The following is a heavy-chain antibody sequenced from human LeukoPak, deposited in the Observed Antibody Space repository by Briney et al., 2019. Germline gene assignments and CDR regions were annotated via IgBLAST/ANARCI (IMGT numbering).Heavy chain of an antibody. J-gene: IGHJ6*03. V-gene: IGHV4-4*07. CDR3: ARDPADYYYTDV. CDR2: IYTSGST. CDR1: GGSISTYY. Sequence: SETLSLTCTVSGGSISTYYWNWIRQPAGKGLEWIGRIYTSGSTNYNPSLKSRVTISIDKSKNQFSLKLSSVTAADTAVYYCARDPADYYYTDVWGKGTTVTVSS.